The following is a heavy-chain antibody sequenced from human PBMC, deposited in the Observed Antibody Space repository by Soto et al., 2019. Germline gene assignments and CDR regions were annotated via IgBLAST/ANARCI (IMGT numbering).Heavy chain of an antibody. CDR2: IHYNGNT. CDR1: GDSISAYS. J-gene: IGHJ4*01. V-gene: IGHV4-59*12. CDR3: ARGVLH. Sequence: PSETLSLTCTVSGDSISAYSWSWVRQPPGKGLEWIGNIHYNGNTKYSPSPKSRVTMSVDTSKNQFSLIVNSVTAADTAVYYCARGVLHWGQGTLVTVSS.